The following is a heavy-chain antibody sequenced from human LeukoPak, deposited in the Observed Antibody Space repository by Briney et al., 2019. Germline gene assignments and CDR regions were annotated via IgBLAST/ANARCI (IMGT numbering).Heavy chain of an antibody. CDR3: VRGAYSSSWLNFDY. V-gene: IGHV3-30*04. J-gene: IGHJ4*02. CDR1: GFTFSSYA. Sequence: PGTSLRLSCAASGFTFSSYAMHWVRQAPGEGLEWVALIPYDGSNKYYADSVKGRFTVSRDNSKNTLYLQMNSLRAEDTAVYYCVRGAYSSSWLNFDYWGQGTLVTVSS. CDR2: IPYDGSNK. D-gene: IGHD6-13*01.